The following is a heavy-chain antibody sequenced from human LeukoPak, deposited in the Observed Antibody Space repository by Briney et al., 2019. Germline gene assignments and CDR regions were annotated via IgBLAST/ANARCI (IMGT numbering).Heavy chain of an antibody. CDR2: ISYDGSNK. CDR1: GFTFSSYA. CDR3: ARMNLGGAFFDY. Sequence: GRSLRLSCAASGFTFSSYAMHWVRQAPGKGLEWVAVISYDGSNKYYADSVKGRFTISRDNSKNTLYLQMNSLRAEDTAVHYCARMNLGGAFFDYWGQGTLVTVSS. V-gene: IGHV3-30*04. D-gene: IGHD3-16*01. J-gene: IGHJ4*02.